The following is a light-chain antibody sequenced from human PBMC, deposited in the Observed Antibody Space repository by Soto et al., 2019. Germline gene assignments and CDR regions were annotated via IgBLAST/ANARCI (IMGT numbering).Light chain of an antibody. J-gene: IGKJ4*01. CDR2: VAS. V-gene: IGKV3-15*01. Sequence: EIVMTQSPATLSVSPWERVTLSCRASQSVTNNLAWYQQKPGQAPRLLIYVASTRAPGIPARFSGSGSGTDFTLTISSLQPEDFATYYCQQLNSYPLTFGGGTKVDIK. CDR3: QQLNSYPLT. CDR1: QSVTNN.